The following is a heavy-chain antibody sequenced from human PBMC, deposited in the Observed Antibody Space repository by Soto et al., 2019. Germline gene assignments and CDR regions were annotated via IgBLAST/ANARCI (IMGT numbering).Heavy chain of an antibody. CDR1: GDTFSNHT. D-gene: IGHD1-1*01. Sequence: QVQLVQSGAEVKKPGYSVKVSCKASGDTFSNHTIRWVRQAPGQGLEWMGRIIPIFGVANYAQKFQGSVTITADKSTSTVYMELSSVRSAYTSVYYCARVAEIGTVSNCFYYDMDVWGKGTTVTVSS. CDR2: IIPIFGVA. J-gene: IGHJ6*03. V-gene: IGHV1-69*04. CDR3: ARVAEIGTVSNCFYYDMDV.